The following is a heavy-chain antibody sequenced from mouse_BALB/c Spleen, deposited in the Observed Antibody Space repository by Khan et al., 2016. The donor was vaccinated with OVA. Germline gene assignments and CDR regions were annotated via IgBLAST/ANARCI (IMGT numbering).Heavy chain of an antibody. J-gene: IGHJ3*01. D-gene: IGHD2-14*01. CDR2: IIYTGYT. CDR3: ARSTYRYAFVY. Sequence: EVQLQESGPSLVKPSQTLSLTCSVTGDSITSGYWNWIRKFPGNKLEYMGYIIYTGYTYDNPSLKSRISITRHTSKNQDYLQMNSVTDDDTAAYYCARSTYRYAFVYCGQGTLVTVSA. V-gene: IGHV3-8*02. CDR1: GDSITSGY.